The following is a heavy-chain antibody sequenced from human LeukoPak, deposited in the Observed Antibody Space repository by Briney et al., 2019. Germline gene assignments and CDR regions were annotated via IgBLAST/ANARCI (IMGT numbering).Heavy chain of an antibody. CDR2: IEQDGSEN. V-gene: IGHV3-7*05. J-gene: IGHJ1*01. Sequence: GGSLRLSCAASGVTFSTYWMTWVRQAPGKGLEWVANIEQDGSENYYVDSVKGRFTISRDNAKNSVYLQMNSLRAEDTAVYYCVRGAYNWGRWGQGTLVTVSS. D-gene: IGHD1-1*01. CDR1: GVTFSTYW. CDR3: VRGAYNWGR.